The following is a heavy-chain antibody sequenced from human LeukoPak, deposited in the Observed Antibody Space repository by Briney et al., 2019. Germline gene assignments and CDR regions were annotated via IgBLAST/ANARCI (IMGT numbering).Heavy chain of an antibody. Sequence: SETLSLTCTVSGGSISSGSYYWSWIRQPAGKGLEWIGRIYTSGSTNYNPSLKSRVTISVDTSKNQFSLKLSSVTAADTAVYYCARGGATYYDILTGYRDYYYMDVWGKGTTVTISS. CDR3: ARGGATYYDILTGYRDYYYMDV. CDR2: IYTSGST. J-gene: IGHJ6*03. CDR1: GGSISSGSYY. V-gene: IGHV4-61*02. D-gene: IGHD3-9*01.